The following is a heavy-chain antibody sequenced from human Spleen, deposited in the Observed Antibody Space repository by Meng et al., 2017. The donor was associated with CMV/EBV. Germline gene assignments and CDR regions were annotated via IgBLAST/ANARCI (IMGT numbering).Heavy chain of an antibody. D-gene: IGHD2-15*01. J-gene: IGHJ6*02. CDR2: ISPDSGAT. CDR3: LMTAWYSYGMDV. Sequence: ASVKVSCKASGYTFTSYGISWVRQAPGQGLEWMGWISPDSGATNYAHKFQGRVTMNRDKAITAVYMEVSSLTSDDTAIYYCLMTAWYSYGMDVWGPGTTVTVSS. V-gene: IGHV1-2*07. CDR1: GYTFTSYG.